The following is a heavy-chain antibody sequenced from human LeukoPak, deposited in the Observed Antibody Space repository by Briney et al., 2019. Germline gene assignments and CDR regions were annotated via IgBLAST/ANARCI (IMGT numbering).Heavy chain of an antibody. CDR3: ARGEVVVVPAAMQNY. CDR1: GYTFTGYY. Sequence: GASVNVSCKASGYTFTGYYMHWVRPAPGQGLEWMGWINPNGGGTNYAQKFQGRVTMTRDTSIITAYMELSRLRSDDTAVYYCARGEVVVVPAAMQNYWGQGTLVTVSS. D-gene: IGHD2-2*01. J-gene: IGHJ4*02. CDR2: INPNGGGT. V-gene: IGHV1-2*02.